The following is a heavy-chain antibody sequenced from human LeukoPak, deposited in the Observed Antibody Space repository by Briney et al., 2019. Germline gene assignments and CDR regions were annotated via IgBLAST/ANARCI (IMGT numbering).Heavy chain of an antibody. CDR3: ARNDFWSGYSSNPTPQKFDY. D-gene: IGHD3-3*01. V-gene: IGHV1-2*02. Sequence: ASVKVSCKASGYTFTGYYMHWVRQAPGQGLEWMGWINPDSGGTNYAQKFQGRVTMTRDTSISTAYMELSRLRSDDTAVYYCARNDFWSGYSSNPTPQKFDYWGQGTLVTVSS. CDR2: INPDSGGT. CDR1: GYTFTGYY. J-gene: IGHJ4*02.